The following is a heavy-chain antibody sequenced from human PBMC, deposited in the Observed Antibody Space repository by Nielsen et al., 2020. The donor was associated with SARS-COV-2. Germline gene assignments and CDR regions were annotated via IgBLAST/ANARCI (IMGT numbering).Heavy chain of an antibody. CDR3: ARGNSSPNWFDS. Sequence: SETLSLTCTVSGGSIRGYFWSWIRQPAGKGLEWIGRIFTSGSTNYNPSLKSRVTMSVDTSKNQFSLKLSSVTAADTAVYYCARGNSSPNWFDSWGQGTLVTVSS. D-gene: IGHD6-19*01. J-gene: IGHJ5*01. V-gene: IGHV4-4*07. CDR1: GGSIRGYF. CDR2: IFTSGST.